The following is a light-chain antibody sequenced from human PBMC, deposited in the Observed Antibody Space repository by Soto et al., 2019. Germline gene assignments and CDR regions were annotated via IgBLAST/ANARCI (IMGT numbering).Light chain of an antibody. V-gene: IGKV3-20*01. J-gene: IGKJ2*01. CDR1: QSVRSSH. CDR2: GAS. CDR3: QQYGSSPLYT. Sequence: EIVLTQSPGTLSLSRGERATLSCRASQSVRSSHLAWYQQKPGQAPRLLIYGASSRATGIPDRFSGSGSGADFTLTISRLEPEDFAVYYCQQYGSSPLYTFGQGTKLEIK.